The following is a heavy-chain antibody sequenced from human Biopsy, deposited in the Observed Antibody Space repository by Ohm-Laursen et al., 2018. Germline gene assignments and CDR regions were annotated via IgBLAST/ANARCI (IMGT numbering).Heavy chain of an antibody. V-gene: IGHV4-59*08. CDR1: GDSINSSY. Sequence: PGTLSLTCTVSGDSINSSYWSWIRQPPGKGPEWIGFISNSGNTNYNPSLKSRVTISVDTSKNQISLKLGSVTVADTAVFYCARRGSGGRSFDYWGQGSLVTVSS. CDR2: ISNSGNT. J-gene: IGHJ4*02. CDR3: ARRGSGGRSFDY. D-gene: IGHD2-15*01.